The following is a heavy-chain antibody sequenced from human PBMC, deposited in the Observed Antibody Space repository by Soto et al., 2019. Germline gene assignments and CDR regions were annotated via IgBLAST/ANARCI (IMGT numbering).Heavy chain of an antibody. V-gene: IGHV1-2*02. D-gene: IGHD2-21*02. CDR3: AREPATAKPEGVDF. J-gene: IGHJ4*02. CDR1: GYTFSDYY. Sequence: ASVKVSCRASGYTFSDYYIHWVRQAPGQGLEWMGWINPNSGGTKYAPKFQGGVTMTRDTSITTAYMELSRLRSGDTAVYYCAREPATAKPEGVDFWGQGTLVTVSS. CDR2: INPNSGGT.